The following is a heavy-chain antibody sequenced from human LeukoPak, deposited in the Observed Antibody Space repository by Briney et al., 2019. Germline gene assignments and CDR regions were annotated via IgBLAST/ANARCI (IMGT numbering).Heavy chain of an antibody. J-gene: IGHJ4*02. V-gene: IGHV4-30-4*08. Sequence: PSETLSLTCTVSGGSISSYCWSWIRQPPGKGLEWIGYIYYSGSTYYNPSLKSRVTISVDTSKNQFSLKLSSVTAADTAVYYCARDSSGYYGDYYFDYWGQGTLVTVSS. CDR1: GGSISSYC. CDR2: IYYSGST. CDR3: ARDSSGYYGDYYFDY. D-gene: IGHD4-17*01.